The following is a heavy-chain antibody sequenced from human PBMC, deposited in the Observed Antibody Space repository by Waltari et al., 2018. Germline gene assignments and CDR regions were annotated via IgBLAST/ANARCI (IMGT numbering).Heavy chain of an antibody. CDR2: IYHSGST. V-gene: IGHV4-30-2*01. Sequence: QLQLQESGSGLVKPSQTLSLTCAVSGGSIRSGGYPWSWIRQPPGKGLEWIGYIYHSGSTYYNPSLKSRVTISVDRSKNQFSLKLSSVTAADTAVYYCARAGRGSDAFDIWGQGTMVTVSS. CDR1: GGSIRSGGYP. J-gene: IGHJ3*02. CDR3: ARAGRGSDAFDI. D-gene: IGHD1-26*01.